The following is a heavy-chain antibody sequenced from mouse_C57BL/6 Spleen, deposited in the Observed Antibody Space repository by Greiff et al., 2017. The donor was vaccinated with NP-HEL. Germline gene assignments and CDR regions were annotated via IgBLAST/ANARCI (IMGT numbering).Heavy chain of an antibody. CDR3: ARSIYYGNYDYAMDY. V-gene: IGHV1-69*01. CDR2: IDPSDSYT. CDR1: GYTFTSYW. D-gene: IGHD2-1*01. Sequence: QVQLQQPGAELVMPGASVKLSCKASGYTFTSYWMHWVKQRPGQGLEWIGEIDPSDSYTNYTQKFKGKSTLTADKSSSTAYMQLSSLTSEDSAVYYCARSIYYGNYDYAMDYWGQGTSVTVSS. J-gene: IGHJ4*01.